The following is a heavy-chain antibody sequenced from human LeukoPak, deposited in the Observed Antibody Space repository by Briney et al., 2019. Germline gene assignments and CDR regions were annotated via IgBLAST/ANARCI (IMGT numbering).Heavy chain of an antibody. CDR3: ARVRGDYFFDY. Sequence: QAGGSLRLSCAASGFIFSSYWMSWVRQAPGKGLEWVANIKQAGSDKYYVDSGKGRFTISRDNAKNSLYLQMNSLGAEDTAVTYCARVRGDYFFDYWGQGSLVTASS. CDR1: GFIFSSYW. J-gene: IGHJ4*02. V-gene: IGHV3-7*04. CDR2: IKQAGSDK. D-gene: IGHD3-10*01.